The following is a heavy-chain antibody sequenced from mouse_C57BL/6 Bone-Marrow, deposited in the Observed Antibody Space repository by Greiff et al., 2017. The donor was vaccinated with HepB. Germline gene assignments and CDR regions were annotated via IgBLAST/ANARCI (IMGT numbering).Heavy chain of an antibody. CDR2: IDPSDSYT. D-gene: IGHD1-1*01. CDR3: ARSLITTVVSYYAMDY. J-gene: IGHJ4*01. Sequence: VQLQQPGAELVKPGASVKLSCKASGYTFTSYWMQWVKQRPGQGLEWIGEIDPSDSYTNYNQKFKGKATLTVDTSSSTAYMQLSSLTSEDSAVYYCARSLITTVVSYYAMDYWGQGTSVTVSS. CDR1: GYTFTSYW. V-gene: IGHV1-50*01.